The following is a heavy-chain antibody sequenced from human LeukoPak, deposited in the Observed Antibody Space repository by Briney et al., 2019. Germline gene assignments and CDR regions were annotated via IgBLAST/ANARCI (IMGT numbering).Heavy chain of an antibody. CDR3: ARDLVTVTKGFDI. J-gene: IGHJ3*02. CDR2: ISYIGST. CDR1: DDSFSSHY. D-gene: IGHD4-17*01. Sequence: PSETLSLTCAVSDDSFSSHYWTWIRQPPGKGLEWIGYISYIGSTNYNPSLKSRVTISIDTSRNQFSLRLSSVTAADTAVYYCARDLVTVTKGFDIWGQWTMVSVSS. V-gene: IGHV4-59*11.